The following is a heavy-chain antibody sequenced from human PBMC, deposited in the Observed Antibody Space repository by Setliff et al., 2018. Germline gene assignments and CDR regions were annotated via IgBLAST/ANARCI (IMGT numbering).Heavy chain of an antibody. CDR2: INIDGSYT. CDR1: GLTFTSHW. CDR3: ATGTTPQAFDI. J-gene: IGHJ3*02. Sequence: GESLTISCAASGLTFTSHWMHWVRQAPGKGLVWVSRINIDGSYTSYADSVKGRFIISRDNAKNTLYLQMNSLRAEDTAVYYCATGTTPQAFDIWGQGTMVTVSS. D-gene: IGHD1-7*01. V-gene: IGHV3-74*01.